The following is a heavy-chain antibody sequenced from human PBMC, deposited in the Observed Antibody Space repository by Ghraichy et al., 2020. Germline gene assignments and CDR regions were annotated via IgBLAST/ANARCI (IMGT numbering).Heavy chain of an antibody. D-gene: IGHD4-17*01. V-gene: IGHV1-3*01. J-gene: IGHJ4*02. Sequence: ASVKVSCKASGYTFTSYAIHWVRQAPGQRLEWMGRINAVNGNTKYSQKFQGRVTITRDTSASTAYMELSSLRSEDTALYYCASDDYGDGILWYWGQGTLVSVSS. CDR3: ASDDYGDGILWY. CDR1: GYTFTSYA. CDR2: INAVNGNT.